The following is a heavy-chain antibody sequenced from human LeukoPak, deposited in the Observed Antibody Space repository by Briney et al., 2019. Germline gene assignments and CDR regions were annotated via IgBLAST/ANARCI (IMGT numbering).Heavy chain of an antibody. CDR1: GFTLSSYL. D-gene: IGHD5-18*01. V-gene: IGHV3-7*01. CDR3: ARHLSGVTGYTYGRGIDY. Sequence: GGSLTLSCAPSGFTLSSYLMSWLRPAPGKGVAGVANIKKDGSEKYYVDSVKGRFTNSRDNAKTSLYLQMNRLRAEDRAVYYCARHLSGVTGYTYGRGIDYWGEGTLVTVS. J-gene: IGHJ4*02. CDR2: IKKDGSEK.